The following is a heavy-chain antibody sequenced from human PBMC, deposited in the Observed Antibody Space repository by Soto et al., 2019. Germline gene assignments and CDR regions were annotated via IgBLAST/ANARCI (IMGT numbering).Heavy chain of an antibody. CDR3: AKDHLLVEDRSYYYYYGMDV. V-gene: IGHV3-23*01. J-gene: IGHJ6*02. Sequence: PGGSLRLSCAASGFTFSSYAMSWVRQAPGKGLEWVSAISGSGGSTYYADSVKGRFTISRDNSKNTLYLQMNSLRAEDTAVYYCAKDHLLVEDRSYYYYYGMDVWGQGTTVTVSS. CDR2: ISGSGGST. CDR1: GFTFSSYA. D-gene: IGHD6-6*01.